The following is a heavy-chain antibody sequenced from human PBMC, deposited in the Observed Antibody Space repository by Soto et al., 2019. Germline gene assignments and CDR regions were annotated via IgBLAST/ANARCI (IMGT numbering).Heavy chain of an antibody. J-gene: IGHJ4*02. D-gene: IGHD1-7*01. CDR3: AKDSPAERTGTNGTPLYY. Sequence: PGGSLRLSCAASGFTFISYGIHWVRQAPGKGLEWVAVISYDGSNKYYADSVKGRFTISRDNSKNTLYLQMNSLRAEDTAVYYCAKDSPAERTGTNGTPLYYWGQGTLVTVSS. V-gene: IGHV3-30*18. CDR1: GFTFISYG. CDR2: ISYDGSNK.